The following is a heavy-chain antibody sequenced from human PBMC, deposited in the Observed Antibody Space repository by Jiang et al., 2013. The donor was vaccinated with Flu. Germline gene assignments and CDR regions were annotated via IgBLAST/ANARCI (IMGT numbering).Heavy chain of an antibody. CDR2: IYYSGST. D-gene: IGHD3-22*01. CDR3: ARVNTMIVVAIVRADY. V-gene: IGHV4-59*08. CDR1: GGSISSYY. Sequence: PGLVKPSETLSLTCTVSGGSISSYYWSWIRQPPGKGLEWIGYIYYSGSTNYNPSLKSRVTISVDTSKNQFSLKLSSVTAADTAVYYCARVNTMIVVAIVRADYWGQGTLVTVSS. J-gene: IGHJ4*02.